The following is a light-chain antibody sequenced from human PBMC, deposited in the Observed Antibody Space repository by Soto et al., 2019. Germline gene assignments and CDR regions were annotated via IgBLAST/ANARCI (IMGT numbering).Light chain of an antibody. Sequence: DIPMTQSPSTLSASVGDRVTITCRASQSISRWLAGYQQKPGKAPKLLIHDASSLESGVPSRFSGSGSGTEFTLTISSLQPDDFATYYCQQYKSYWTFGQGTKVEIK. CDR2: DAS. J-gene: IGKJ1*01. CDR3: QQYKSYWT. V-gene: IGKV1-5*01. CDR1: QSISRW.